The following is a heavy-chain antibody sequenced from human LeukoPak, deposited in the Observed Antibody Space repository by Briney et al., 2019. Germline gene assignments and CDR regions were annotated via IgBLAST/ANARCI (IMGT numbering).Heavy chain of an antibody. CDR1: GFTFSGSA. CDR2: ISYSGADS. CDR3: ARDMRSST. D-gene: IGHD2-2*01. J-gene: IGHJ3*01. V-gene: IGHV3-23*01. Sequence: GGSLRLSCAASGFTFSGSAMSWVRQAPGEGLEWVSLISYSGADSYYTDSVRGRFTISRDNSKDTLFLQMNSLRAEDTAIYYCARDMRSSTWGLGTMVTVSS.